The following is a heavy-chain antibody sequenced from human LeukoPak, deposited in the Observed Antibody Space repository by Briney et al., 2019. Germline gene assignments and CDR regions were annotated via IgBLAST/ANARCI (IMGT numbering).Heavy chain of an antibody. Sequence: PSETLSLTCTVSGGSIRTDYWSWIRQPPGKGLEWIGYISNSGSSQYNPSLKSRVTISVDTSKNQFSLKLSPVTAADTAVYYCAKSDGWGSYFDSWGQGTLVTVSS. D-gene: IGHD3-10*01. CDR3: AKSDGWGSYFDS. CDR2: ISNSGSS. V-gene: IGHV4-59*01. J-gene: IGHJ4*02. CDR1: GGSIRTDY.